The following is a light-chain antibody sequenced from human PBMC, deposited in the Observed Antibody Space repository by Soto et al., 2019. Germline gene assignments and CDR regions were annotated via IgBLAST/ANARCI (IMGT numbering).Light chain of an antibody. J-gene: IGLJ1*01. CDR2: EVS. CDR1: SSDVGGYNY. CDR3: SSYTSSSNV. Sequence: QSALTQPASVSGSPGQSITISCTGTSSDVGGYNYVSWYQQHPGKAPKLMIYEVSNRPSGVSNRFSGSKSGNTASLTISGLQAEDEADYYCSSYTSSSNVFGTGTK. V-gene: IGLV2-14*01.